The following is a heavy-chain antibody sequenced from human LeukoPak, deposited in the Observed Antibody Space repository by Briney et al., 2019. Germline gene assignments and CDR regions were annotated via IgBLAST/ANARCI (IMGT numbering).Heavy chain of an antibody. J-gene: IGHJ6*02. CDR1: GFTVSSIH. CDR3: ARDLRIYGDYAGLYGMDV. CDR2: ISSSSSYI. Sequence: GGSLRLSCAASGFTVSSIHMVWVRQAPGKGLEWVSSISSSSSYIYYADSVKGRFTISRDNAKNSLYLQMNSLRAEDTAVYYCARDLRIYGDYAGLYGMDVWGQGTTVTVSS. D-gene: IGHD4-17*01. V-gene: IGHV3-21*01.